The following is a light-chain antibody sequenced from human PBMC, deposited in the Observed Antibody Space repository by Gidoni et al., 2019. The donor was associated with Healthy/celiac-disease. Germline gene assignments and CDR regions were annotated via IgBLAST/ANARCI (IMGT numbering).Light chain of an antibody. Sequence: SYELTQPPSVSVSPGQTASITYSGDKLGDKYACWYQQKPGQSPVLVIYQDSKRPSGIPERFSGSNSGNTATLTISGTQAMDEADYYCQAWDSRTVLVFGTGTKVTVL. CDR1: KLGDKY. CDR3: QAWDSRTVLV. J-gene: IGLJ1*01. CDR2: QDS. V-gene: IGLV3-1*01.